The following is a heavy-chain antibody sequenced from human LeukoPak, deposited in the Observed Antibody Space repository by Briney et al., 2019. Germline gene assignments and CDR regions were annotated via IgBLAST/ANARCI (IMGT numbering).Heavy chain of an antibody. J-gene: IGHJ4*02. CDR1: GGSISTTNYY. D-gene: IGHD3-3*01. CDR2: IYSSGNT. Sequence: NPSETLSLTCTVSGGSISTTNYYWGWIRQPPGRDLEWIGSIYSSGNTYYNPSLESRVTISVDTSKNQLSLKLSSVTAADTAVYYCARHQFGKNYDFWSGYYTPFDYWGQGTLVTVSS. V-gene: IGHV4-39*01. CDR3: ARHQFGKNYDFWSGYYTPFDY.